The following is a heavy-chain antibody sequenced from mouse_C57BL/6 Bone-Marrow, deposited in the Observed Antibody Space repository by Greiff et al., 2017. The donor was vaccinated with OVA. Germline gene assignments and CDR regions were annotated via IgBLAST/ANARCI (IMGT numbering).Heavy chain of an antibody. V-gene: IGHV5-4*03. D-gene: IGHD3-3*01. Sequence: EVKLVESGGGLVKPGGSLKLSCAASGFTFSSYAMSWVRQTPEKRLEWVATISDGGSYTYYPDNVKGRFTISRDNAKNNLYLQMSHLKSEDTAMYYCARGCYHAMDYWGQGTSVTVSS. J-gene: IGHJ4*01. CDR2: ISDGGSYT. CDR1: GFTFSSYA. CDR3: ARGCYHAMDY.